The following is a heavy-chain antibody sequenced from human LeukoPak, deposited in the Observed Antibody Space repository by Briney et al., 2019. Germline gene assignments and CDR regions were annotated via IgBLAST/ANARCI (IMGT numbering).Heavy chain of an antibody. CDR1: GGSISSSSYY. V-gene: IGHV4-39*07. Sequence: SETLSLTCTVSGGSISSSSYYWGWIRQPPGKGLEWIGSIYYSGSTYYNPSLKSRVTISVDTSKNQFSLKLSSVTAADTAVYYCAREDRDGYNHFDYWGQGTLVTVSS. CDR2: IYYSGST. CDR3: AREDRDGYNHFDY. D-gene: IGHD5-24*01. J-gene: IGHJ4*02.